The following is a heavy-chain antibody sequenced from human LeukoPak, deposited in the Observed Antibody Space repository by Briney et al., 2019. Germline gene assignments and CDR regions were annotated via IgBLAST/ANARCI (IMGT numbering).Heavy chain of an antibody. CDR3: ARPLHYYGSGSFP. V-gene: IGHV4-39*01. J-gene: IGHJ5*02. CDR1: GGSISGYY. CDR2: IYYSGST. D-gene: IGHD3-10*01. Sequence: SETLSLTCTVSGGSISGYYWGWIRQPPGKGLEWIGSIYYSGSTYYNTSLKSRVTISVDTSKSQFSLKLNSVTAADTAVYYCARPLHYYGSGSFPWGQGTLVTVSS.